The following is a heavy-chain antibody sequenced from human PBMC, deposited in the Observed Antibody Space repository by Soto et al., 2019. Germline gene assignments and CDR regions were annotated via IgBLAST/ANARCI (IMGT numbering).Heavy chain of an antibody. CDR2: INQNAGKI. D-gene: IGHD7-27*01. J-gene: IGHJ6*02. CDR1: GFTLSSYW. CDR3: ARSANWDPYYYYGMDV. V-gene: IGHV3-7*02. Sequence: GGSLRLSCAASGFTLSSYWMSWVRQATGRGLEWVANINQNAGKIYYVDSVKGRFTVSRDNAKNSLYLQMNSLSVEDTAVYYCARSANWDPYYYYGMDVWGQGTTVTVSS.